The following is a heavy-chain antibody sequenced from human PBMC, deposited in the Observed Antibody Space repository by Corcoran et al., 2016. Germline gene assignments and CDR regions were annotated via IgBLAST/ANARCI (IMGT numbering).Heavy chain of an antibody. Sequence: EVQLVESGGGLVKPGGSLRLSCAASGFTFSSYSMNWVRKAPGKGLEWVSSISSSSSYIYYADSVKGRFTISRDNAKNSLYLQMNSLRAEDTAVYYCARDQHQYYYDSSGMGAFDIWGQGTMVTVSS. CDR3: ARDQHQYYYDSSGMGAFDI. V-gene: IGHV3-21*01. D-gene: IGHD3-22*01. CDR2: ISSSSSYI. J-gene: IGHJ3*02. CDR1: GFTFSSYS.